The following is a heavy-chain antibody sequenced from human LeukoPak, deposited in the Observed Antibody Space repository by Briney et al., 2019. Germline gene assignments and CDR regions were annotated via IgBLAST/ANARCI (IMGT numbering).Heavy chain of an antibody. Sequence: SETLCLTCTVSGDSISGSNYHWGWIRPPPGKGLEWLGTVHHTGRAFYNPSLRGRTTVSVDTSKNESSPKLTSVTAADTAVYYCAREPDAWGQGILVIVS. CDR3: AREPDA. J-gene: IGHJ5*02. CDR2: VHHTGRA. V-gene: IGHV4-39*07. CDR1: GDSISGSNYH.